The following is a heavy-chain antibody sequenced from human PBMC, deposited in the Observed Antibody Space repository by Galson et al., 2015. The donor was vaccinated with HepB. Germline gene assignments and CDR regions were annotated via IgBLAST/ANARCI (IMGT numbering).Heavy chain of an antibody. CDR2: IFPADSDT. Sequence: QSGAEVKKPGESLKISCKGSGYSFTSYWIAWVRQKPGKGLEWMGIIFPADSDTRYSPSFQGQVTISADKSISTAYLQWSSLEASDTAMYYCARHETSYDILTGSPTLYYLDYWGQGTLVTVSS. CDR3: ARHETSYDILTGSPTLYYLDY. V-gene: IGHV5-51*01. D-gene: IGHD3-9*01. J-gene: IGHJ4*02. CDR1: GYSFTSYW.